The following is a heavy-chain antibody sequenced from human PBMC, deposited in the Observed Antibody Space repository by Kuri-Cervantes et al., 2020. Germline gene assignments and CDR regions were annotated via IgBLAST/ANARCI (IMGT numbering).Heavy chain of an antibody. J-gene: IGHJ3*02. CDR1: GFTFSSYA. V-gene: IGHV3-30-3*01. D-gene: IGHD3-22*01. Sequence: GGSLRLSCAASGFTFSSYAMHWVRQAPGKGLEWVAVISYDGSNKYYADSVKGRFTISRDNSKNTLYLQMNSLRAEDTAVYYCAKLPLYYYDSSGYYPRYGNDAFDIWGQGTMVTVSS. CDR2: ISYDGSNK. CDR3: AKLPLYYYDSSGYYPRYGNDAFDI.